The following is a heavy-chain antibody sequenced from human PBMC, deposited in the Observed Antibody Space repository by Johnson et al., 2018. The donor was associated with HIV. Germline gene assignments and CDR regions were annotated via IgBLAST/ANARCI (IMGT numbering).Heavy chain of an antibody. CDR2: ISYDGRDA. J-gene: IGHJ3*01. CDR3: ATLWFGEVSVYDAFDV. V-gene: IGHV3-30*04. CDR1: GFAFSSYA. Sequence: VQLVESGGGVVQPGTSLRLSCTASGFAFSSYALHWVRQAPGKGLEWVAVISYDGRDAYYADSVKGRFPSSRDNSKNTLYLQMNSLRPEDSAVYYCATLWFGEVSVYDAFDVWGQGTMVTVSS. D-gene: IGHD3-10*01.